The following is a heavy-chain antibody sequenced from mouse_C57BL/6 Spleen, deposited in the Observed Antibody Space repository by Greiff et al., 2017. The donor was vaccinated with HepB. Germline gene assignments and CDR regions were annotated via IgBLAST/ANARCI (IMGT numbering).Heavy chain of an antibody. D-gene: IGHD4-1*02. J-gene: IGHJ3*01. V-gene: IGHV1-9*01. CDR2: ILPGSGST. CDR1: GYTFTGYW. CDR3: APNCGPSGFAY. Sequence: VQLQQSGAELMKPGASVKLSCKATGYTFTGYWIEWVKQRPGHGLEWIGEILPGSGSTNYNEKFKGKATFTADTSSNTDYMQISSLTTEDSAIYYCAPNCGPSGFAYWGQGTLVTVSA.